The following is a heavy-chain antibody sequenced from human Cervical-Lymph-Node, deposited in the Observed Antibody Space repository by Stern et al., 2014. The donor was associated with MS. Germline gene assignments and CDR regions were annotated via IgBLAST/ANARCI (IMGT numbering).Heavy chain of an antibody. CDR3: ARMMSVSGIGMDV. CDR1: GGSISSRSNW. Sequence: QLQLQESGPGLVKPSGTLSLTCAVSGGSISSRSNWWTWVRQPPGQGLEWIGEINQSGTTNYNPFLKSRVTISVDKSKNQFSLKVRSVTAADTAVYYCARMMSVSGIGMDVWGQGTTVTVSS. J-gene: IGHJ6*02. D-gene: IGHD3-16*01. V-gene: IGHV4-4*02. CDR2: INQSGTT.